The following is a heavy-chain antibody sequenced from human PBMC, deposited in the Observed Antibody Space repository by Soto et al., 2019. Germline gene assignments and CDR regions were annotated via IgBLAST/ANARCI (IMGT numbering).Heavy chain of an antibody. CDR3: AQAREDLVLLVALAN. J-gene: IGHJ4*02. CDR2: ISDDGLNK. D-gene: IGHD2-8*01. CDR1: GXTFSAYS. V-gene: IGHV3-30*18. Sequence: GSLRLSGAASGXTFSAYSMHWVRQAPDKGLEWVAVISDDGLNKYYRDSLKGRFTISRGNSKNKLHLQMNSLRPDDTAVYYCAQAREDLVLLVALANWGQGTRVTVS.